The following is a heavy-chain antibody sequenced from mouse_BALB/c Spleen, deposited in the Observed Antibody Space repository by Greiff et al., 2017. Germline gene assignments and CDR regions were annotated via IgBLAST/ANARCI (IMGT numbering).Heavy chain of an antibody. D-gene: IGHD1-1*01. J-gene: IGHJ4*01. CDR1: GYSFTGYT. CDR3: ASGDYYGSRGVYAMDY. Sequence: EVQLQQSGPELVKPGASMKISCKASGYSFTGYTMNWVKQSHGKNLEWIGLINPYNGGTSYNQKFKGKATLTVDKSSSTAYMELLSLTSEDSAVYYCASGDYYGSRGVYAMDYWGQGTSVTVSS. V-gene: IGHV1-18*01. CDR2: INPYNGGT.